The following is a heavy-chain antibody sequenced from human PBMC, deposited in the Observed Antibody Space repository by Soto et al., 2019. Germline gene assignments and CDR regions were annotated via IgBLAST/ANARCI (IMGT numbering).Heavy chain of an antibody. Sequence: QVQLVQSGAEVKKPGSSVKVSCKASGGTFSSYAIRWVRQAPGQGLEWMGGIIPIFGTANYAQKFQGRVTITADESTSTAYMELSSLRSEDTAVYYCARVGAGTVDYYYGMDVWGQGATVTVSS. CDR1: GGTFSSYA. CDR2: IIPIFGTA. V-gene: IGHV1-69*01. J-gene: IGHJ6*02. D-gene: IGHD6-13*01. CDR3: ARVGAGTVDYYYGMDV.